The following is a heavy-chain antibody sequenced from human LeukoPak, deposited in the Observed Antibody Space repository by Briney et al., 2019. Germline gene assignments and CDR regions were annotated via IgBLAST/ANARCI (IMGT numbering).Heavy chain of an antibody. V-gene: IGHV6-1*01. CDR3: ARWVGSGADTFDI. CDR1: RDSVSSNSAA. D-gene: IGHD3-10*01. J-gene: IGHJ3*02. Sequence: SQTLSLTFALSRDSVSSNSAAWNWTRQSPSRGLEWLGRTYYRSKWYNDYAVSVKSRITINPDTSKNQFSLQLNSVTPEDTAVYYCARWVGSGADTFDIWGQGTMVTVSS. CDR2: TYYRSKWYN.